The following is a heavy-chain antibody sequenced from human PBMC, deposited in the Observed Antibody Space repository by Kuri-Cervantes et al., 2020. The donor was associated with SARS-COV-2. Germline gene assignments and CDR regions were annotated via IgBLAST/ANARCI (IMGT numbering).Heavy chain of an antibody. J-gene: IGHJ6*02. CDR2: IIPIFGTA. Sequence: SVKVSCKASGGSFSSYAISWVRQAPGQGLEWMGGIIPIFGTANYAQKFQGRVTIIADELTSTAYMELSSLRSEDTAMYYCARMGYYDSSGYSPPYYGMDVCGQGTTVTVSS. D-gene: IGHD3-22*01. CDR1: GGSFSSYA. V-gene: IGHV1-69*13. CDR3: ARMGYYDSSGYSPPYYGMDV.